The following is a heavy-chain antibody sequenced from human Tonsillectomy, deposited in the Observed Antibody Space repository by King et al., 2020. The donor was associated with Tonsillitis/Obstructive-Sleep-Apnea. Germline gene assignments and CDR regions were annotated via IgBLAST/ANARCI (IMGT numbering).Heavy chain of an antibody. CDR3: ASDYYDSSGYYDGYFQH. CDR1: GYTFTSYD. Sequence: QLVQSGAEVKKPGASVKVSCKASGYTFTSYDITWVRQAPGQGLEWMGWSRPNNGDTNYAQKLQGRVTMTSDTSTSTAYMELRSLRSDDTAVYYCASDYYDSSGYYDGYFQHWGQGTLVTVSS. J-gene: IGHJ1*01. CDR2: SRPNNGDT. V-gene: IGHV1-18*01. D-gene: IGHD3-22*01.